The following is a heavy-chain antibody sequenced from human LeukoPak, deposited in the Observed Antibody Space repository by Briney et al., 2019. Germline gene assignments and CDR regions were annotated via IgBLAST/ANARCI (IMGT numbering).Heavy chain of an antibody. CDR1: GFTFSSYG. D-gene: IGHD2-2*01. CDR2: ISASGTGT. V-gene: IGHV3-23*01. J-gene: IGHJ4*02. Sequence: GGSLRLSCAASGFTFSSYGMSWVRQTPGKGLEWVSAISASGTGTYFADSVKGRFTISRDNSKNTLYLQMNSLRAEDTAVYYCAKLSTSPYFFDYWGQGTLVTVSS. CDR3: AKLSTSPYFFDY.